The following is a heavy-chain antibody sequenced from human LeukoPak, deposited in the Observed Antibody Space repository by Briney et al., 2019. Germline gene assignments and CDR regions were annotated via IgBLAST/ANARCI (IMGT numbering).Heavy chain of an antibody. J-gene: IGHJ4*02. CDR2: IRSKANNYAT. CDR1: GFTVSSNY. CDR3: AKPPWYDINPTGYYFDY. V-gene: IGHV3-73*01. Sequence: GGSLRLSCAASGFTVSSNYMSWVRQASGKGLEWVGRIRSKANNYATAYAASVKGRFTISRDDSKNTAYLQMNGLKTEDTAVYYCAKPPWYDINPTGYYFDYWGQGTLVTVSS. D-gene: IGHD3-22*01.